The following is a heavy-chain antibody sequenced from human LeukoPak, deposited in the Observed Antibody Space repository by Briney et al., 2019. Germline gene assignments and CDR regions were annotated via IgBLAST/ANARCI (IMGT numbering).Heavy chain of an antibody. V-gene: IGHV4-59*12. CDR3: ARDLRWNDEGGSFDI. CDR1: GGSISSYY. D-gene: IGHD1-1*01. J-gene: IGHJ3*02. CDR2: IYYSGST. Sequence: PSETLSLTCTVSGGSISSYYWNWIRQPPGKGLEWIGYIYYSGSTNYNPSLKSRVTISVDRSKNQFSLKLNSVTAADTAVYYCARDLRWNDEGGSFDIWGQGTMVTVSS.